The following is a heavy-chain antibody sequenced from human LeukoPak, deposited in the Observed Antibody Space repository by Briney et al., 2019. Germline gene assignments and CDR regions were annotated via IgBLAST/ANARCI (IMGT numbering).Heavy chain of an antibody. Sequence: ASGKVSCKASGYTFTDFYTHWVRQAPGQGLEWMGWINPNSGGTNYAQKFQGRVTMTRDTSISTAYMELSRLRSDDTAVYYCARGHGSYYYYMDVWGKGTTVTVSS. J-gene: IGHJ6*03. CDR1: GYTFTDFY. D-gene: IGHD3-10*01. CDR2: INPNSGGT. CDR3: ARGHGSYYYYMDV. V-gene: IGHV1-2*02.